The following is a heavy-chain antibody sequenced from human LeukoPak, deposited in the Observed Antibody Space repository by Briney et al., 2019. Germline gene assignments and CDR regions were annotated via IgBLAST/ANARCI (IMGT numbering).Heavy chain of an antibody. CDR1: GVTFNTYW. J-gene: IGHJ4*02. V-gene: IGHV3-7*01. CDR2: IKEDGSEK. Sequence: GGSLRLSCAASGVTFNTYWMSWVRQVPGKGLEWVANIKEDGSEKYYVDSVKGRFTISRDNAKNSLYLQMNSLRAEDTAVYYCARDEPTVTTGPPVGSWGQGTLVTVSS. D-gene: IGHD4-17*01. CDR3: ARDEPTVTTGPPVGS.